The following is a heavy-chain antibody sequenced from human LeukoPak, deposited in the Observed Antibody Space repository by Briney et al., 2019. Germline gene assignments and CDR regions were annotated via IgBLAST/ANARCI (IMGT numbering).Heavy chain of an antibody. CDR1: GFTFTNYW. CDR3: AKVAKYYYGSETYYFFEH. D-gene: IGHD3-10*01. Sequence: GGSLRLSCAASGFTFTNYWMHWVRQAPGKGLVWVSRSKSDGRGTTYADSVKGRFTISRDNAKNTLYLQMNSLRVEDTAVYYCAKVAKYYYGSETYYFFEHWGQGTPVTASS. V-gene: IGHV3-74*01. CDR2: SKSDGRGT. J-gene: IGHJ4*02.